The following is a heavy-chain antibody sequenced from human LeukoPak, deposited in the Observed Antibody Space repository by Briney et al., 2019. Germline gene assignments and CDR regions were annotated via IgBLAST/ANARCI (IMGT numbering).Heavy chain of an antibody. D-gene: IGHD3-22*01. J-gene: IGHJ5*02. CDR3: ARGRLQVALSSGHLKWLDP. Sequence: SVKVSCKASGGSFRSSTFAWVRQAPGRGLEWMGGIIPIFGAPNYALEFQGRATITTDESTSTVYMELSSLRSEDTAMYYCARGRLQVALSSGHLKWLDPWGQGSLVTVSS. CDR2: IIPIFGAP. CDR1: GGSFRSST. V-gene: IGHV1-69*05.